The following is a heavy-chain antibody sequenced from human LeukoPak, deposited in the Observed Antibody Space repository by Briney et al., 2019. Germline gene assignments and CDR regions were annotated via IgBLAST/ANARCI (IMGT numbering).Heavy chain of an antibody. J-gene: IGHJ3*02. V-gene: IGHV3-20*04. CDR2: INWNGGST. Sequence: GGSLRLSCAASGFTFNTYHLNWVRQAPGKGLEWVSGINWNGGSTGYADSVKGRFTISRDNAKNSLYLQMNSLRAEDTALYYCARDIVLIAVAVRGSFDIWGQGTMVTVSS. D-gene: IGHD6-19*01. CDR1: GFTFNTYH. CDR3: ARDIVLIAVAVRGSFDI.